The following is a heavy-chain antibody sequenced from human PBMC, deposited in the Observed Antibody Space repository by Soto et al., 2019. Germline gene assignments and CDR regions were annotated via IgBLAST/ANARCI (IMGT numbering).Heavy chain of an antibody. V-gene: IGHV3-23*01. J-gene: IGHJ5*02. CDR1: GFTFSSYA. CDR2: ISGSGGST. CDR3: AKAQDDYDFWSGYYNWFDP. D-gene: IGHD3-3*01. Sequence: PGCSLRLSCAASGFTFSSYAMSWVRQAPGKGLEWVSAISGSGGSTYYADSVKGRFTISRDNSKNTLYLQMNSLRAEDTAVYYCAKAQDDYDFWSGYYNWFDPWGQGTLVTASS.